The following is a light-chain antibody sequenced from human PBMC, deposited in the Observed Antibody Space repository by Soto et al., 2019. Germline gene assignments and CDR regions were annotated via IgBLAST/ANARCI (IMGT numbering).Light chain of an antibody. V-gene: IGKV1-5*03. CDR2: KAS. J-gene: IGKJ1*01. CDR3: QQYNSYPWT. CDR1: QSISSW. Sequence: DVQITESPSTLPASVGGRVTITCRASQSISSWLAWYQQKPGKAPKLLIYKASSLESGVPSRFSGSGSGTEFTLTISSLEPDDFATYYCQQYNSYPWTFGPGTKVDNK.